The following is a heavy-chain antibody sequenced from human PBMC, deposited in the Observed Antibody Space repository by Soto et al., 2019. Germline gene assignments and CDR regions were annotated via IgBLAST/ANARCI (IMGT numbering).Heavy chain of an antibody. D-gene: IGHD6-6*01. V-gene: IGHV3-21*01. CDR2: ISSSSSYI. CDR3: ARDLYSSSARYFDY. Sequence: GGSLRLSCASSGFTFSSYSMNWVRQAPGKGLEWVSSISSSSSYIYHADSVKGRFTISRDNAKNSLYLQMNSLRAEDTAVYYCARDLYSSSARYFDYWGQGTLVTVSS. CDR1: GFTFSSYS. J-gene: IGHJ4*02.